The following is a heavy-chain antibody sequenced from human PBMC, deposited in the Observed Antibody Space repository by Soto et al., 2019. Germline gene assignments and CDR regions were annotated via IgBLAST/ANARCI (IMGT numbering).Heavy chain of an antibody. CDR2: IYHSGTT. CDR1: GGSISSGGYS. Sequence: PSETLSLTCAVSGGSISSGGYSWSWIRQPPGKGLEWIGYIYHSGTTDYAAPVKGRFTISRDDSKNTLYLQMNSLKTEDTAVYYCTTGSGYYYGSGSYPDAFDIWGQGTMVTVSS. D-gene: IGHD3-10*01. V-gene: IGHV4-30-2*01. CDR3: TTGSGYYYGSGSYPDAFDI. J-gene: IGHJ3*02.